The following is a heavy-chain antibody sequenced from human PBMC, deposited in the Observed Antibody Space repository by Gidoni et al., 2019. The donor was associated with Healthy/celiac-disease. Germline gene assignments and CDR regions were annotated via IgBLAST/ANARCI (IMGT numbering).Heavy chain of an antibody. CDR3: ARDDGGGYYYGMDV. J-gene: IGHJ6*02. Sequence: QVQLVQSGAEVKKPGASVKVSCKASGSTFTSYAMHWVRQAPGQRLEWMGWINACNGNTKYSQKFQGRVTITRDTSASTAYMELSSLRSEDTAVYYCARDDGGGYYYGMDVWGQGTTVTVSS. D-gene: IGHD3-16*01. V-gene: IGHV1-3*01. CDR2: INACNGNT. CDR1: GSTFTSYA.